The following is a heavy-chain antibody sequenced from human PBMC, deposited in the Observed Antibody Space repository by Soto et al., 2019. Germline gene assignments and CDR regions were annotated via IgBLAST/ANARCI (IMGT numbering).Heavy chain of an antibody. D-gene: IGHD1-26*01. CDR1: GGSISSYY. CDR2: IYYSGST. V-gene: IGHV4-59*08. Sequence: TSETLSLTCTVSGGSISSYYWSWIRQPPGKGLEWIGYIYYSGSTNYNPSLKSRVTISVDTSKNQFSLKLSSVTAADTAVYYCARVSWELLRVFDYWGQGTLVTVSS. CDR3: ARVSWELLRVFDY. J-gene: IGHJ4*02.